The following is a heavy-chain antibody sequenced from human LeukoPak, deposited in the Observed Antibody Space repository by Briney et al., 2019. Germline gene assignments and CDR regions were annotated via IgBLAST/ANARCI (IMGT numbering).Heavy chain of an antibody. D-gene: IGHD4-11*01. CDR3: VKDAERGFDYSNSLEK. J-gene: IGHJ4*02. CDR1: KFIFSHYV. Sequence: PGGSLRLSCAASKFIFSHYVMHWVRQAPGKGLEWVAVIFNDGSNQYYADSVKGRFTVSRDNSQNMLYLQMNSLRPEDTAVYYCVKDAERGFDYSNSLEKWGQGTLVTVSS. V-gene: IGHV3-33*06. CDR2: IFNDGSNQ.